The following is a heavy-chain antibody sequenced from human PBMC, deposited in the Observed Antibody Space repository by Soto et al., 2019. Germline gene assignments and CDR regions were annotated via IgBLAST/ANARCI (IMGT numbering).Heavy chain of an antibody. CDR3: ARAVAGTFGFDC. Sequence: PGGSLRLSCVASGFTFSTYSMSWVRQAPGKGLEWVSYISSSTSTIYYADPVKGRFTISRDNAKNSLYLQMNSLRDDDTAVYYCARAVAGTFGFDCWGQGTLVTVSS. CDR2: ISSSTSTI. J-gene: IGHJ4*02. D-gene: IGHD6-19*01. CDR1: GFTFSTYS. V-gene: IGHV3-48*02.